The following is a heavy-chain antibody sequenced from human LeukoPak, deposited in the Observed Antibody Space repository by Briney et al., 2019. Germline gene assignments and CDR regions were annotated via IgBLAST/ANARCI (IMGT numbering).Heavy chain of an antibody. J-gene: IGHJ4*02. Sequence: SETLSLTCAVSGGSISSSNWWSWVRQPPGKGLEWIGEIYHSGNTNYNSSLKSRVTISADKAKNQFSLKLSSVTAADTAVYYCARYGSGSYYYFDYWGQGTLVTVSS. CDR1: GGSISSSNW. CDR3: ARYGSGSYYYFDY. CDR2: IYHSGNT. D-gene: IGHD3-10*01. V-gene: IGHV4-4*02.